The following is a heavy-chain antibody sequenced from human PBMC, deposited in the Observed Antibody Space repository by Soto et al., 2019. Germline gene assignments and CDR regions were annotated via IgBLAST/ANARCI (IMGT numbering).Heavy chain of an antibody. CDR2: ISGSGDNT. CDR1: GFTFSSYA. V-gene: IGHV3-23*01. D-gene: IGHD3-22*01. J-gene: IGHJ1*01. CDR3: VKDGLKSYYDSSGYFQH. Sequence: VQLLESGGGLVQPGGSLRLSCAASGFTFSSYALNWVRQAPGKGLEWVSTISGSGDNTYYADSVKGQFTVSRDNSKNTVYLQMNSLRAEDTAVYYCVKDGLKSYYDSSGYFQHWGQGTLVTVSS.